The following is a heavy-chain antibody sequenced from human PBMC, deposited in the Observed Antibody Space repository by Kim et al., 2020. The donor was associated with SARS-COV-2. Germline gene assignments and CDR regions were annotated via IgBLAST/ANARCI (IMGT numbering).Heavy chain of an antibody. Sequence: GGSLRLSCAASGFTFSSYSMNWVRQAPGKGLEWVSSISSSSSYIYYADSVKGRFTISRDNAKNSLYLQMNSLRAEDTAVYYCARDSGGYDLGDVTHAFDIWGQGTMVTVSS. V-gene: IGHV3-21*01. D-gene: IGHD5-12*01. J-gene: IGHJ3*02. CDR3: ARDSGGYDLGDVTHAFDI. CDR2: ISSSSSYI. CDR1: GFTFSSYS.